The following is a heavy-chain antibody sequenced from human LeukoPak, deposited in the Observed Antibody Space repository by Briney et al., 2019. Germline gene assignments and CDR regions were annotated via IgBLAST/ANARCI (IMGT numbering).Heavy chain of an antibody. J-gene: IGHJ6*03. CDR3: ARVRSRRGYYYYYMDV. Sequence: PSETLSLTCTVSGGSLSSRNYYWGWLRQPPGKGLEWIGSIYYSGSTYYNPSLKSRVTISVDTSKNQFSLKLSSVTAADTAVYYCARVRSRRGYYYYYMDVWGKGTTVTVSS. V-gene: IGHV4-39*07. CDR2: IYYSGST. CDR1: GGSLSSRNYY. D-gene: IGHD3-10*01.